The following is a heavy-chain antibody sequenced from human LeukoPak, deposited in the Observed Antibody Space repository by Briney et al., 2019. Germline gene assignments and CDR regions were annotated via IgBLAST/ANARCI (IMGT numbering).Heavy chain of an antibody. CDR2: IYYSGST. J-gene: IGHJ4*02. CDR1: GGPIDYMNYY. D-gene: IGHD3-9*01. V-gene: IGHV4-39*07. Sequence: SETLSLTCTVSGGPIDYMNYYWGWIRRAPGKGLEWIGSIYYSGSTYYNPSLKSRVTMLIDTSKNQFSLNLNSVTAADTAVYFCARASGRYFDWLQGPFDYWGQGSLVTVSS. CDR3: ARASGRYFDWLQGPFDY.